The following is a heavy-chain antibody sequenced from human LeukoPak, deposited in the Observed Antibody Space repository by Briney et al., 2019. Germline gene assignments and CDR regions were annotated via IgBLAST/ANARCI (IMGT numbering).Heavy chain of an antibody. D-gene: IGHD3-9*01. J-gene: IGHJ4*02. CDR3: ARDLDYDILTGYYDY. CDR1: GFTFSSYS. Sequence: PGGSLRLSCAASGFTFSSYSTNWVRQAPGKGLEWVSSISSSSSYIYYADSVKGRFTISRDNAKNSLYLQMNSPRAEDTAVYYCARDLDYDILTGYYDYWGQGTLVTVSS. CDR2: ISSSSSYI. V-gene: IGHV3-21*01.